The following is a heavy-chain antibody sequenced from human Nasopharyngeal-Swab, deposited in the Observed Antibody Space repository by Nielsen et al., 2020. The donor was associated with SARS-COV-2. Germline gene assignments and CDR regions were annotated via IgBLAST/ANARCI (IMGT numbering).Heavy chain of an antibody. D-gene: IGHD5-18*01. V-gene: IGHV1-8*01. CDR1: GYTFINHD. CDR2: MSPNSGNT. Sequence: ASVKVSCKASGYTFINHDINWVRQSTGQGLEWMGWMSPNSGNTGYAQKFQERVTITRDMSTSTAYMELSSLRSEDTAVYYCAAITGDTATGKGHPLGFDPWGQGTLVTVSS. CDR3: AAITGDTATGKGHPLGFDP. J-gene: IGHJ5*02.